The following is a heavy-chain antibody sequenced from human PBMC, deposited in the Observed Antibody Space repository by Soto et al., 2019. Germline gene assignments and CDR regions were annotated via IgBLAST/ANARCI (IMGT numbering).Heavy chain of an antibody. V-gene: IGHV4-39*07. D-gene: IGHD6-19*01. J-gene: IGHJ4*02. CDR3: ARRYSSGFDY. CDR1: GGSISSSSYF. Sequence: SDTLSLTCTVSGGSISSSSYFWGWIRQPPGKGLEWIGSMYYSGTTYYNPSLKSRVTISVDTSKNQFSLKLSSVTAADTAVYYCARRYSSGFDYWGQGTLVTVSS. CDR2: MYYSGTT.